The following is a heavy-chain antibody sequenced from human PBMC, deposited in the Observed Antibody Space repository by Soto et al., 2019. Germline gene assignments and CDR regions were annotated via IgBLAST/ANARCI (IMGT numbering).Heavy chain of an antibody. V-gene: IGHV4-59*01. CDR3: ERLYSRPWFDP. CDR1: GGSISSYY. D-gene: IGHD6-13*01. Sequence: SETLSLTCTVSGGSISSYYWSWIRQPPGKGLEWIGYIYYSGSTNYNPSLKSRVTISVDTSKNQFSLKLSSVTAADTAVYYCERLYSRPWFDPWGQENRVTVSS. CDR2: IYYSGST. J-gene: IGHJ5*02.